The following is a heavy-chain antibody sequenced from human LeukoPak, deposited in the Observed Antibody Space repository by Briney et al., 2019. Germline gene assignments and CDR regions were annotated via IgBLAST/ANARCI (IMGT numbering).Heavy chain of an antibody. CDR1: GFTVSNKY. J-gene: IGHJ4*02. CDR3: ARDAVTGASHFDY. Sequence: PGGSLRLSCAVSGFTVSNKYMRWVRQAPGKGLEWVSVIYTGGNTYYTDSVKGRFTISRDNSKNTVYLQMNSLRAEDTAVYYCARDAVTGASHFDYWGQGTLVTVSS. V-gene: IGHV3-53*01. CDR2: IYTGGNT. D-gene: IGHD2-21*02.